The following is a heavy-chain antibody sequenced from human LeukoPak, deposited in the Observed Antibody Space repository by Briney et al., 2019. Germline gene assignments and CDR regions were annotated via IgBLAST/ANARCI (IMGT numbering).Heavy chain of an antibody. Sequence: SETLSLTCTVSGGSISSYYWSWIRQPPGKGLEWIGYIYYSGSTNYNPSLKSRVTISVDTSKNQFSLKLSSVTAADTAVYYCARGITVVRTINWFDPWGQGTLVTVSS. CDR2: IYYSGST. CDR1: GGSISSYY. J-gene: IGHJ5*02. D-gene: IGHD3-10*01. V-gene: IGHV4-59*01. CDR3: ARGITVVRTINWFDP.